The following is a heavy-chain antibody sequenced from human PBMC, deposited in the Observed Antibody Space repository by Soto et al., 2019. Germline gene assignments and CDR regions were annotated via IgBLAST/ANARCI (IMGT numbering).Heavy chain of an antibody. Sequence: ASVKVSCKASGYTCTSYGISWVRQAPGQGLEWMGWISAYNGNTNYAQKLQGRVTMTTDTSTSTAYMELRSLRSEDTAVYYCAREMYVVLMNYGMDGWGQGTTVTVCS. CDR3: AREMYVVLMNYGMDG. CDR2: ISAYNGNT. CDR1: GYTCTSYG. J-gene: IGHJ6*02. V-gene: IGHV1-18*01. D-gene: IGHD2-8*01.